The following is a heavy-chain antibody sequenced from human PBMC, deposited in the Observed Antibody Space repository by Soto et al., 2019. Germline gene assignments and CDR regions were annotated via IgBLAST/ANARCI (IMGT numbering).Heavy chain of an antibody. D-gene: IGHD6-6*01. CDR1: GFTFSSYS. V-gene: IGHV3-21*01. CDR2: ISSSSSYI. CDR3: ARDWLSIAARPRVFDY. J-gene: IGHJ4*02. Sequence: PVGSLRLSCAASGFTFSSYSMNWVRQAPGKGLEWVSSISSSSSYIYYADSVKGRFTISRDNAKNSLYLQMNSLRAEDTAVYYCARDWLSIAARPRVFDYWGQGTLVTVSS.